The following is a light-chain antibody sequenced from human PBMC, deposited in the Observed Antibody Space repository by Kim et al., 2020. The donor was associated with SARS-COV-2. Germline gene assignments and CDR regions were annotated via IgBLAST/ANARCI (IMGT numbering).Light chain of an antibody. Sequence: DIQMTQSPSSLSAAVGDRVTITCQASQDIKNYLNWYQQKPGKAPKLLIYDASNFETGVPSRFSGSGSGTDFTFTISSLHPEDIATYYCQHHDDLPTFGGGTKVDIK. CDR3: QHHDDLPT. V-gene: IGKV1-33*01. CDR1: QDIKNY. J-gene: IGKJ4*01. CDR2: DAS.